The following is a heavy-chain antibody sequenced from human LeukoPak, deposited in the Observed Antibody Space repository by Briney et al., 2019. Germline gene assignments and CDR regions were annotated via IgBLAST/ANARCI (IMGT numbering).Heavy chain of an antibody. CDR3: ATDRPNYYGSNGHYXKLNGDC. J-gene: IGHJ4*02. CDR2: ITSSGAAT. Sequence: GGSLRLSCAASGFTFSSYAMSWVRQAPGKGLEWVSSITSSGAATYYADSVKGRFTISRDNSDNTLYLQMNSLRAEDTAVYYCATDRPNYYGSNGHYXKLNGDCWGQGTLVTVSS. V-gene: IGHV3-23*01. D-gene: IGHD3-22*01. CDR1: GFTFSSYA.